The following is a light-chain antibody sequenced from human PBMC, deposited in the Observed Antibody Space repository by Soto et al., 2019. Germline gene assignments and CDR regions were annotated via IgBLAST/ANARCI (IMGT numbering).Light chain of an antibody. J-gene: IGKJ1*01. Sequence: EIVMTXSPATLSVSPGEEVTLSCRASESISSHLAWYQQRPGRSPRLLIHEASTRATGISARFSGSGSRTEFTLTISSLQSEDCAVYYCQQYKYLWTFGQGTRVELK. CDR3: QQYKYLWT. CDR1: ESISSH. V-gene: IGKV3-15*01. CDR2: EAS.